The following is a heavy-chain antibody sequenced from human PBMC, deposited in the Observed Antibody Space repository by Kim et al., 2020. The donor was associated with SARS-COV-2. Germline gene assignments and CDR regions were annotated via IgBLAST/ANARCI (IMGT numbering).Heavy chain of an antibody. CDR2: INHSGST. V-gene: IGHV4-34*01. D-gene: IGHD5-18*01. J-gene: IGHJ4*02. CDR3: ASRGGTAMVNPVAYFDY. CDR1: GGSFSGYY. Sequence: SETLSLTCAVYGGSFSGYYWSWIRQPPGKGLEWIGEINHSGSTNYNPSLKSRVTISVDTSKNQFSLKLSSVTAADTAVYYCASRGGTAMVNPVAYFDYWGQGTLVTVSS.